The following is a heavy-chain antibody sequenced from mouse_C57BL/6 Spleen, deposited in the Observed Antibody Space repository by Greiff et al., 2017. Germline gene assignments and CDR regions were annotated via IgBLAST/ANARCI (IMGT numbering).Heavy chain of an antibody. CDR2: ISSGSSTI. Sequence: EVQRVESGGGLVKPGGSLKLSCAASGFTFSDYGMHWVRQAPEKGLEWVAYISSGSSTIYYADTVKGRFTISRDNAKNTLFLQMTSLRSEDTAMYYCAKVGGLRPHYYAMDYWGQGTSVTVSS. CDR1: GFTFSDYG. D-gene: IGHD2-4*01. CDR3: AKVGGLRPHYYAMDY. V-gene: IGHV5-17*01. J-gene: IGHJ4*01.